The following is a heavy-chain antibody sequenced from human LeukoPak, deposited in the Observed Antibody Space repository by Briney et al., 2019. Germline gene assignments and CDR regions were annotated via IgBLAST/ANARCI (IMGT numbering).Heavy chain of an antibody. Sequence: SETLSLTCTVSGGAITSHYWTWIRQSPVKGLEWIGDISNSGSTSYNPSLKSRVTISIDTSKNQFSLKLSSVTAVDMAVYYCGRDALVGYFSYYYMDVWGKGTTVTVSS. CDR1: GGAITSHY. CDR2: ISNSGST. CDR3: GRDALVGYFSYYYMDV. V-gene: IGHV4-59*11. J-gene: IGHJ6*03. D-gene: IGHD2-15*01.